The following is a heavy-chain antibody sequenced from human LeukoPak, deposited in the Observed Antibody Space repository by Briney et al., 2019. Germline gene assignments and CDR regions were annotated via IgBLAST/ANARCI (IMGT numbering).Heavy chain of an antibody. CDR2: IYYSGST. V-gene: IGHV4-39*01. J-gene: IGHJ6*03. CDR3: AKSCCSSPRYYYYYMDV. Sequence: SETLSLTCTVSGGSISSSSYYWGWIRQPPGKGLEWIGSIYYSGSTYYNPSLKSRVTISVDTSKNQFSLKLSSVTAADTAVYYCAKSCCSSPRYYYYYMDVWGKGTTVTVSS. D-gene: IGHD6-13*01. CDR1: GGSISSSSYY.